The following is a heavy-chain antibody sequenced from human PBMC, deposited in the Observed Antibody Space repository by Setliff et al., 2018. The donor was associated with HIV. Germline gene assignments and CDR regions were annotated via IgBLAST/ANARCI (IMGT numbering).Heavy chain of an antibody. Sequence: GGSLRLSCAASAFTFSSYGMHWVRQAPGKGLEWVAFIRYDATDKYYAESVRGRFTISRDYSRNTLYLQMNSLRAEDTALYYCAKDQQWQRPHYFDYWGQGTLVTVSS. V-gene: IGHV3-30*02. CDR2: IRYDATDK. CDR1: AFTFSSYG. CDR3: AKDQQWQRPHYFDY. D-gene: IGHD6-19*01. J-gene: IGHJ4*02.